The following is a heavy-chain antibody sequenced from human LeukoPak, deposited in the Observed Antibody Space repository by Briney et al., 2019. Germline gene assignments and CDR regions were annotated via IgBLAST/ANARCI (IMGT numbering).Heavy chain of an antibody. CDR1: GFTFSSYA. CDR3: ARPLRFYYFYYGMDV. Sequence: GGSLRLSCAASGFTFSSYAMHWVRQAPGKGLEWVAVISYDGSNKYYADSVKGRFTISRDNSKNTLYLQMNSLRTEDTAVYYCARPLRFYYFYYGMDVWGQGTTVTVSS. D-gene: IGHD5/OR15-5a*01. CDR2: ISYDGSNK. V-gene: IGHV3-30*04. J-gene: IGHJ6*02.